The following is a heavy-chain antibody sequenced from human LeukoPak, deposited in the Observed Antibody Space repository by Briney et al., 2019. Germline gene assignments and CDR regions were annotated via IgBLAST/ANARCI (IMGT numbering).Heavy chain of an antibody. J-gene: IGHJ4*02. V-gene: IGHV3-13*01. CDR2: VSSGFHV. Sequence: RPGGSLRLSCTASGFTLGSHDMHWVRQIPGQGLEWVAAVSSGFHVFFADSVQGRFTVSREDARNSLYLQMNSLRAGDTAVYYCVREARGYHYTYFDYWGQGTLVTVSS. CDR3: VREARGYHYTYFDY. D-gene: IGHD5-18*01. CDR1: GFTLGSHD.